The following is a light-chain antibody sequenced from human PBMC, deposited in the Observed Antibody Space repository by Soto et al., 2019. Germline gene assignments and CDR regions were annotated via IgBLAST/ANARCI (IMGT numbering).Light chain of an antibody. J-gene: IGKJ1*01. CDR2: GAS. V-gene: IGKV1-39*01. CDR1: QSIGTD. CDR3: QQTYSPPWT. Sequence: DIQMTQSPSSLSASMGDRVSITCRASQSIGTDLNWYQQKPGKAPKLLIYGASTLQGGVPSRFSGSVAGTEFTLTISSLQPGDLATYVCQQTYSPPWTFGQGTKVDI.